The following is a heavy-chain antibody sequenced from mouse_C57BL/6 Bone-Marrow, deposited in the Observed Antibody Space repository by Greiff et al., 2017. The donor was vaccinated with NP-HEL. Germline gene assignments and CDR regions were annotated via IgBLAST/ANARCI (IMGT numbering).Heavy chain of an antibody. CDR1: GYTFTSYG. Sequence: VKLVESGAELARPGASVKLSCKASGYTFTSYGISWVKQRTGQGLEWIGEIYPRSGNTYYNEKFKGKATLTADKSSSTAYMELRSLTAEDSAVYFCAHSNYEAYWGQGTLVTVSA. CDR3: AHSNYEAY. CDR2: IYPRSGNT. V-gene: IGHV1-81*01. J-gene: IGHJ3*01. D-gene: IGHD2-5*01.